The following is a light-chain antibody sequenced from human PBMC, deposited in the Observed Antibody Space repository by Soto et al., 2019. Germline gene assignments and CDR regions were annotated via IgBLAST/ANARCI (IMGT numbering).Light chain of an antibody. Sequence: QSVLTQPRSVSGSPGQSVTISCTGTSTDVGAYGFVSWYQQYPGKAPKLMIYDVNKRPSGVPDRFSGSKSGNTASLTISGLQAEDEADYYCCSYGVLYTFQYVFGTVTRSPS. CDR3: CSYGVLYTFQYV. J-gene: IGLJ1*01. CDR2: DVN. V-gene: IGLV2-11*01. CDR1: STDVGAYGF.